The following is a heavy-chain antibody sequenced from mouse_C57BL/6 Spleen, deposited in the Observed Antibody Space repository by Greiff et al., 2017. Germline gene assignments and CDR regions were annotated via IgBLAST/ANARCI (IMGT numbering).Heavy chain of an antibody. V-gene: IGHV5-17*01. CDR2: ISTSSNTI. CDR3: ARFDYHGFYAMDY. Sequence: VQLKESGGGLVKPGGSLKLSCADSGFTFSDYGMHWVRQAPEKGLEWVAYISTSSNTIYYADTVKGRSTISRDTAKTTLFLQMTSLRSEDTAMYYGARFDYHGFYAMDYWGQGTPVTVSA. D-gene: IGHD1-1*01. J-gene: IGHJ4*01. CDR1: GFTFSDYG.